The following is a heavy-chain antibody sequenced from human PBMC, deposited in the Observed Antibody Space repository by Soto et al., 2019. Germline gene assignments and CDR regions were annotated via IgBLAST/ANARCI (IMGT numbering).Heavy chain of an antibody. D-gene: IGHD2-21*02. Sequence: QAQLVQSGAEVKKPGASVKVSCKASENTFSSYYLHWVRQAPGQGLEWMGMIHPSGGGATYAQKFLGRVTXTXXXSXXTVVMELSSLRSEDTAIYYCSRGGHITVVTASFDFWGQGTLVTVSS. CDR1: ENTFSSYY. J-gene: IGHJ4*02. V-gene: IGHV1-46*03. CDR3: SRGGHITVVTASFDF. CDR2: IHPSGGGA.